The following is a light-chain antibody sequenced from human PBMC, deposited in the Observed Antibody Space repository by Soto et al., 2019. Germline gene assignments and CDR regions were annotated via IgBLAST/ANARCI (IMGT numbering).Light chain of an antibody. CDR3: AAWDDRLNARV. V-gene: IGLV1-44*01. CDR2: TNN. J-gene: IGLJ1*01. Sequence: QSVLTQPPSASGTPGQRVTISCSGGSSNIGSHTVNWYQQLPGTAPKLLIYTNNQRPSGVPDRFSGSKSGTSASLAISGLQSEDEADYYCAAWDDRLNARVFGNGTKFTV. CDR1: SSNIGSHT.